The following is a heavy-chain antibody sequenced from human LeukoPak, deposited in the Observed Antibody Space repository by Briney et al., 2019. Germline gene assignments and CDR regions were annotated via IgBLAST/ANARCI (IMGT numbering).Heavy chain of an antibody. D-gene: IGHD3-3*01. CDR3: ARLGAGPTYYDFWSGYSSFYFDY. CDR2: ISSSGNT. V-gene: IGHV4-39*02. Sequence: SETLSLTCTVSGGSTSSGNYYWGWIRQPPGKGLEWIGGISSSGNTYYNPSLKSRITIFIDTSKDHFSLKLSSVSAADTAVYYCARLGAGPTYYDFWSGYSSFYFDYWGQGTLVTVSS. CDR1: GGSTSSGNYY. J-gene: IGHJ4*02.